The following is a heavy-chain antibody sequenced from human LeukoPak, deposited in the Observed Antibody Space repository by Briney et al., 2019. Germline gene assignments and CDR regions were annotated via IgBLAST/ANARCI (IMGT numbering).Heavy chain of an antibody. J-gene: IGHJ4*02. D-gene: IGHD6-13*01. CDR2: ISSSSSYI. V-gene: IGHV3-21*01. CDR3: ARDFIAAADGILVY. CDR1: GFTFSSYS. Sequence: PGGSLRLSCAASGFTFSSYSMNWVRQAPGKGLEWVSSISSSSSYIYYADSVKGRFTISRDNAKNSLYLQMNSLRAEDTAVYYCARDFIAAADGILVYWGQGTLVTVSS.